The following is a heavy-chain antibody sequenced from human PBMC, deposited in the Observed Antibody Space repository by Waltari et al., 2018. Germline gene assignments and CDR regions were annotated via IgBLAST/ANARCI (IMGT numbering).Heavy chain of an antibody. V-gene: IGHV3-74*01. J-gene: IGHJ4*02. CDR3: ARGGQLALDY. D-gene: IGHD6-6*01. CDR1: GFTVSNYY. Sequence: EVQLVESGGGLVQPGASLRLPCAASGFTVSNYYTHWVRQGPGKGRGWISRMMNGGGSSTTYADSGKGRFTSSKDNAKNTVYLQMNSLRAEDTAVYHCARGGQLALDYWGQGTLVTVSS. CDR2: MMNGGGSST.